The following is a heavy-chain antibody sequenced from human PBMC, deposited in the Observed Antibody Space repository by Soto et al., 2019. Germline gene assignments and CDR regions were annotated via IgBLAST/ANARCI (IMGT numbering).Heavy chain of an antibody. V-gene: IGHV1-18*01. CDR1: GNTFTNFG. CDR2: ISAYTDDP. CDR3: ERVIQGAEGWVDH. J-gene: IGHJ5*02. D-gene: IGHD1-1*01. Sequence: QGQLVQSGAEVKKPGASVKVSCTASGNTFTNFGVTWVRQAPGQGLEWMGWISAYTDDPNYSQKCRGRGTMTIDTAKSTAYVDMRSRTSEDGAVYYCERVIQGAEGWVDHWGQGTLVTVSS.